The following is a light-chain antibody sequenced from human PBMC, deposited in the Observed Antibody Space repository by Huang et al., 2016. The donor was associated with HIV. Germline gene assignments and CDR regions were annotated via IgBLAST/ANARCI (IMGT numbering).Light chain of an antibody. J-gene: IGKJ4*01. CDR1: QSLLHSNGYND. CDR3: MQALQRLT. V-gene: IGKV2-28*01. Sequence: DIVMTQSPLSLPVTPGEPASISCRSSQSLLHSNGYNDLDWYLQEPGQSPQLLIYLGSHRASGVPDRFSGSGSGTDFTLKISRVEAEDVGVYYCMQALQRLTFGGGTKVEIK. CDR2: LGS.